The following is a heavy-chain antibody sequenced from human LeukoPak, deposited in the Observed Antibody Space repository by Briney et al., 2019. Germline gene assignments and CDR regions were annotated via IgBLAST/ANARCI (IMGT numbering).Heavy chain of an antibody. Sequence: SETLSLTCTVSGGSISSYYWSWVRQPPGKGLEWVGYIYYNGNTNYNPSLKRRVTLSVHPSKNQFSLKLSSVTAADTAVYYCARGGYYGSGNDFRFDPWGQGTLVTVSS. CDR1: GGSISSYY. V-gene: IGHV4-59*01. J-gene: IGHJ5*02. CDR2: IYYNGNT. D-gene: IGHD3-10*01. CDR3: ARGGYYGSGNDFRFDP.